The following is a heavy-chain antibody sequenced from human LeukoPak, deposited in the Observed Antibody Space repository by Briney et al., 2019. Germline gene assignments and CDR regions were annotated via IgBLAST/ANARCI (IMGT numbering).Heavy chain of an antibody. CDR1: GYSISSGYY. Sequence: PSETLSLTCAVSGYSISSGYYWGWIRPPPGKGLEWIGSIYHSGSTYYNPSLKSRVTISVDTSKNQFSLKLSSVTAADTAVYYCARGGVCGYVVHYWGQGTLVTVSS. CDR3: ARGGVCGYVVHY. D-gene: IGHD5-12*01. V-gene: IGHV4-38-2*01. J-gene: IGHJ4*02. CDR2: IYHSGST.